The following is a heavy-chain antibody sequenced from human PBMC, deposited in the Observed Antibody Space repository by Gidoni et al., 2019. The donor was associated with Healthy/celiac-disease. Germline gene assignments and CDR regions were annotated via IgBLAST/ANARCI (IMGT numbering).Heavy chain of an antibody. V-gene: IGHV3-48*03. J-gene: IGHJ3*02. D-gene: IGHD2-15*01. Sequence: EVQLVESGGGLVQPGGSLRLSCAAYGFPFSSYEMNWVRQAPGKGLEWVPYISSSGSTIYYADSVKGRFTISRDNAKNSLYLQMNSLRAEDTAVYYCAREKRVVRYCSGGSCTHGAFDIWGQGTMVTVSS. CDR2: ISSSGSTI. CDR3: AREKRVVRYCSGGSCTHGAFDI. CDR1: GFPFSSYE.